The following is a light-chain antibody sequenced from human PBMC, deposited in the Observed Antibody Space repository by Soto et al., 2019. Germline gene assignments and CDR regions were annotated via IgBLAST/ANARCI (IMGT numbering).Light chain of an antibody. CDR1: QTIHNY. V-gene: IGKV3-11*01. CDR3: QQRSAWPPT. Sequence: EIVLTQSPATLSLSPGEGATLSCRASQTIHNYLAWYQQKPGRPPSLLIYDASNRAAGIPAKVSGSGSGTDFTLTISSLEPEDSAVYYCQQRSAWPPTFGRGTKVEI. CDR2: DAS. J-gene: IGKJ1*01.